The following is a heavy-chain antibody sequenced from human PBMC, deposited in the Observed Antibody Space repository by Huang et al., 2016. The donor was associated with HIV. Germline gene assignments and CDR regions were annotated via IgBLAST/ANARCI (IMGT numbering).Heavy chain of an antibody. CDR1: GGSFSSYS. V-gene: IGHV4-34*02. D-gene: IGHD3-10*01. CDR2: IDHSGAT. J-gene: IGHJ4*02. Sequence: QVQLQQWGAGLLKPSETLSLTCAVYGGSFSSYSWSWIRQSPGMGLHWVGEIDHSGATTYNPSLQCRLTIAVDTSKNQFSLRLTSVTAADTAVYYCASRRPRVRGGGGDFPSWGQGTLVTVSS. CDR3: ASRRPRVRGGGGDFPS.